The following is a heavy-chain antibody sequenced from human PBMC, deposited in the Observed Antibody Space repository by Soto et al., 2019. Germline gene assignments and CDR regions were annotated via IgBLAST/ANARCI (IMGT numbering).Heavy chain of an antibody. CDR1: GFTFSSYT. CDR3: ARKGHCSGGSCYQYYYYGMDV. Sequence: GGSLRLSCAASGFTFSSYTMSWVRQAPGKGLEWVSSISSTSNYIVYADSVKGRFTISRDNAKNSLYLQLSGLRAEDTAVYYCARKGHCSGGSCYQYYYYGMDVWGQGTTVTVSS. J-gene: IGHJ6*02. V-gene: IGHV3-21*01. CDR2: ISSTSNYI. D-gene: IGHD2-15*01.